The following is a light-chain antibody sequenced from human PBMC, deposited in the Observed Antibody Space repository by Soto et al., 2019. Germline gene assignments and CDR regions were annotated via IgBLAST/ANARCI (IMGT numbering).Light chain of an antibody. CDR2: GAS. CDR3: QQYVNSPRT. Sequence: EIVMTQSPATLSVSPGGRATLSCRASQSISDTLAWYQQKPGQAPRLLIYGASSRATGIPDRFSGSGSGTDFTLTISRLEPEDFAVYYCQQYVNSPRTFGLGTKVDI. V-gene: IGKV3-20*01. CDR1: QSISDT. J-gene: IGKJ1*01.